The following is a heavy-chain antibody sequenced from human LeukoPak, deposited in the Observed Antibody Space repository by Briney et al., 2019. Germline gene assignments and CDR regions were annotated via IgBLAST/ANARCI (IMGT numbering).Heavy chain of an antibody. CDR2: IKQDGSEK. CDR3: AREVTPYY. D-gene: IGHD2-21*02. Sequence: GGSLRLSCVASGFTYSNYWMSWVRQAPGKGLEWVANIKQDGSEKYYVDSVKGRFTISRDNAKNSLYLQMNSLRAEDTAVYYCAREVTPYYWGQGTLVTVSS. J-gene: IGHJ4*02. CDR1: GFTYSNYW. V-gene: IGHV3-7*01.